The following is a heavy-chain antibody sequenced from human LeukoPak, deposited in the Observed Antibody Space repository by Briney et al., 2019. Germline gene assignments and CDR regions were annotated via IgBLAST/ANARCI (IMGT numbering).Heavy chain of an antibody. CDR1: GYTFTSYD. CDR2: MNPNSGNT. J-gene: IGHJ6*03. D-gene: IGHD2-2*01. Sequence: ASVKVSCKASGYTFTSYDINWVRQATGQGLEWMGWMNPNSGNTGYAQKFQGRVTMTRNTSISTAYMELSSLRSKDTAVYYCARGGRKRVPAATTTDYYYYMDVWGKGTTVTVSS. CDR3: ARGGRKRVPAATTTDYYYYMDV. V-gene: IGHV1-8*01.